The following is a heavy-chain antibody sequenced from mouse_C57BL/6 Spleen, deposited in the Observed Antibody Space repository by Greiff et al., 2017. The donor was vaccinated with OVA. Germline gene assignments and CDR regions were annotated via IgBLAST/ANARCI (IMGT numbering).Heavy chain of an antibody. CDR1: GYTFTDYY. J-gene: IGHJ2*01. CDR2: IYPGSGNT. Sequence: VQLVESGAELVRPGASVKLSCKASGYTFTDYYINWVKQRPGQGLEWIARIYPGSGNTYYNEKFKGKATLTAEKSSSTAYMQLSSLTSEDSAVYFCARVKYGSSYDYFDYWGQGTTLTVSS. CDR3: ARVKYGSSYDYFDY. V-gene: IGHV1-76*01. D-gene: IGHD1-1*01.